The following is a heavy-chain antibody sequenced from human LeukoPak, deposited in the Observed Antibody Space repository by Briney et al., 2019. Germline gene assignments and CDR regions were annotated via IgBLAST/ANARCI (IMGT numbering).Heavy chain of an antibody. CDR2: INSDGSST. D-gene: IGHD5-18*01. J-gene: IGHJ4*02. CDR3: ARVSFGYSYGPNDY. Sequence: GGSLRLSCAAPGFTFSSYWMHWVRQAPGKGLVWVSRINSDGSSTSYADSVKGRFTISRDNAKNTLYLQTNSLRAEDTAVYYCARVSFGYSYGPNDYWGQGTLVTVSS. CDR1: GFTFSSYW. V-gene: IGHV3-74*01.